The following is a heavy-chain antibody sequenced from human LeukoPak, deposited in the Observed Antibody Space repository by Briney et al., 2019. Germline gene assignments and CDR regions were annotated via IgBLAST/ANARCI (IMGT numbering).Heavy chain of an antibody. CDR1: GFTVSSNY. D-gene: IGHD1-26*01. CDR2: IYSGGST. CDR3: ARDLGAYSGSYPDAFDI. Sequence: GGSLRLSCAASGFTVSSNYVSWVRQAPGKGLEWVSVIYSGGSTYYADSVKGRFTISRHNSKNTLYLQMNSLRAEDTAVYYCARDLGAYSGSYPDAFDIWGQGTMVTVSS. J-gene: IGHJ3*02. V-gene: IGHV3-53*04.